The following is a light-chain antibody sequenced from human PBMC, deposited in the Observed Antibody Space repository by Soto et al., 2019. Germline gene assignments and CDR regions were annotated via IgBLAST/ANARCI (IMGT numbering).Light chain of an antibody. CDR2: AAS. CDR1: QGISSY. J-gene: IGKJ3*01. Sequence: DIQLTQSPSFLSASVGDRVTITCRASQGISSYLAWYQQKPGKAPKLLIYAASTLQSGVPSRFSGSGSGTEFTLTISCLQPEDFATYYCQQLNSYPLTFGPGTKVDI. CDR3: QQLNSYPLT. V-gene: IGKV1-9*01.